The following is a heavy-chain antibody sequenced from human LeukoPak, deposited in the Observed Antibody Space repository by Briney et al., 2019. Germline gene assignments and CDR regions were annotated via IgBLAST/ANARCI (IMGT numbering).Heavy chain of an antibody. Sequence: GGSLRLSCVASGFTFSSYEMNWVRQAPGKGLEWISYISTSGSTKYYADSVKGRFTISRDNAESSLYLQMNSLRAEDTAVYYCARDGVRGVRDAFDIWGQGTRVTVSS. J-gene: IGHJ3*02. V-gene: IGHV3-48*03. CDR3: ARDGVRGVRDAFDI. D-gene: IGHD3-10*01. CDR2: ISTSGSTK. CDR1: GFTFSSYE.